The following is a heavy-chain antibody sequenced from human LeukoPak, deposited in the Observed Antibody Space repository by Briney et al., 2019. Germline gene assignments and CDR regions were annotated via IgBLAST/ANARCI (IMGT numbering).Heavy chain of an antibody. J-gene: IGHJ5*02. CDR3: ARRYDSSGAWFDP. Sequence: SVKVSCKASGGTFSSYAISWVRQAPGQGLEWMGGIIPIFGTANYAQKFQGRVTITTDESTSTAYMELRSLRSEDTAVYYCARRYDSSGAWFDPWGQGTVVSVS. D-gene: IGHD6-25*01. CDR1: GGTFSSYA. V-gene: IGHV1-69*05. CDR2: IIPIFGTA.